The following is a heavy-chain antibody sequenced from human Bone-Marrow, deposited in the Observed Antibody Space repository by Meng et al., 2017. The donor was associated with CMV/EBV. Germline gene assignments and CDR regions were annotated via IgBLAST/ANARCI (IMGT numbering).Heavy chain of an antibody. V-gene: IGHV4-39*07. CDR1: GGSISSSSYY. D-gene: IGHD3-3*01. CDR3: ARESITIFGVVSLGMDV. J-gene: IGHJ6*02. CDR2: IYYSGST. Sequence: SETLSLTCTVPGGSISSSSYYWGWIRQPPGKGLEWIGSIYYSGSTNYNPSLKSRVTISVDTSKNQFSLKLSSVTAADTAVYYCARESITIFGVVSLGMDVWGQGTTVTVSS.